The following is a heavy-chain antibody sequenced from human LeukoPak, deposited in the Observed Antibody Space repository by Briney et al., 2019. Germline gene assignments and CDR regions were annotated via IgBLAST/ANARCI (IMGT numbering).Heavy chain of an antibody. V-gene: IGHV4-59*02. J-gene: IGHJ4*02. CDR2: IYYNGST. CDR3: ASRKLGNDY. CDR1: GVSVSDYY. Sequence: PSETLSLTCTVSGVSVSDYYWSWIRQSPGKGLEWIDYIYYNGSTSYNPSLRSRVTMSADTAENQFSLKLSSVTAADTAVYYCASRKLGNDYWGQGTLVTVSS. D-gene: IGHD7-27*01.